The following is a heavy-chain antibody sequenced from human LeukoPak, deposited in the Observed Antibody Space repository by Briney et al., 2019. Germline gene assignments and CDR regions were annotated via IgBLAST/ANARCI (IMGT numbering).Heavy chain of an antibody. CDR1: GGSISSYY. CDR3: ARGYCSGGSCFEFDY. D-gene: IGHD2-15*01. V-gene: IGHV4-59*08. J-gene: IGHJ4*02. CDR2: IYYSGST. Sequence: SETLSLTCTVSGGSISSYYWSWIRQPPREGLEWIGDIYYSGSTNSNPTLKSRVTISVDTSKNQFSLKLSSVTAADTAVYYCARGYCSGGSCFEFDYWGQGTLVTVSS.